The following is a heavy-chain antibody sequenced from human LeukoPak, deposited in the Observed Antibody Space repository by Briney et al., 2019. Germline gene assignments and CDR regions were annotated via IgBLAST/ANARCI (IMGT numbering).Heavy chain of an antibody. Sequence: PGGSLRLSCAASGFTVSSNYMSWVRQAPGKGLEWVSVIYSGGSTYYADSVKGRFTIPRDNSKNTLYLQMNSLRAEDTAVYYCARIRSEGYFDYWGQGTLVTVSS. J-gene: IGHJ4*02. CDR3: ARIRSEGYFDY. D-gene: IGHD3-10*01. V-gene: IGHV3-66*01. CDR1: GFTVSSNY. CDR2: IYSGGST.